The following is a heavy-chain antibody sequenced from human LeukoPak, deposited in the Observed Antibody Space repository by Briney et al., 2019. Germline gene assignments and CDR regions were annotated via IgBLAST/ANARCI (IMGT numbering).Heavy chain of an antibody. CDR2: IHPNSGGT. CDR1: GYTFSGYY. Sequence: ASVKVSCKASGYTFSGYYIHWVRQAPGQVLEWVGWIHPNSGGTTYAQNFQGRVTMTRDTSISTAYMELNRLTSDDTAVYYCARGGMIPRHYFDYWGQGTLITVSS. CDR3: ARGGMIPRHYFDY. J-gene: IGHJ4*02. D-gene: IGHD3-16*01. V-gene: IGHV1-2*02.